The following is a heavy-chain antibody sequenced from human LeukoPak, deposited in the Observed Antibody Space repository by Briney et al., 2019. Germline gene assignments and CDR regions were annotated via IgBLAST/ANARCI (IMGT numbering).Heavy chain of an antibody. CDR3: ARSEDYDSTCFDY. CDR2: IYYSGST. V-gene: IGHV4-59*08. J-gene: IGHJ4*02. CDR1: GGSISSYY. Sequence: ETLSLTCTVSGGSISSYYWSWIRQPPGKGLEWIGYIYYSGSTNYNPSLKSRVTISVDTSKNQFSLKLSSVTAADTAVYYCARSEDYDSTCFDYWGQGTLVTVSS. D-gene: IGHD3-22*01.